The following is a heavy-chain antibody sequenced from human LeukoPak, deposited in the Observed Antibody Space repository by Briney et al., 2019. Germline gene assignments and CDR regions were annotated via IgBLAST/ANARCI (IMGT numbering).Heavy chain of an antibody. D-gene: IGHD3-10*01. CDR2: LGGGGGT. CDR3: AKRASAMVREVMKPLYYFDY. Sequence: GGSLRLSCAASGFTFSSYGMSWVRQAPGKGLEWVSSLGGGGGTYYADSVRGRFTISRDNSKNTLYLQMNSLRGEDTAVYYCAKRASAMVREVMKPLYYFDYWGQGTLVTVSS. CDR1: GFTFSSYG. J-gene: IGHJ4*02. V-gene: IGHV3-23*01.